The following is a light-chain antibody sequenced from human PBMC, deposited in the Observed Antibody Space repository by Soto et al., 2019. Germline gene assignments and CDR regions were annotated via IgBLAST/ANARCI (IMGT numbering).Light chain of an antibody. J-gene: IGLJ2*01. V-gene: IGLV2-14*01. CDR1: SSDIGGYNY. Sequence: QSALTQPASVSGSPGQSITISCTGTSSDIGGYNYVSWYQHNPGKAPKVIIYEVTHRPSGVSNRFSGSKSANTASLTISGLQAEDEADSYCSSYTRSSTLVFGGGTKLTVL. CDR2: EVT. CDR3: SSYTRSSTLV.